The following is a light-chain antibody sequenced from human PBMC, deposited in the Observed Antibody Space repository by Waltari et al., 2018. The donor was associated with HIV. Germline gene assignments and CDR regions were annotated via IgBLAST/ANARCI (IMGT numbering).Light chain of an antibody. CDR2: LGS. V-gene: IGKV2-28*01. Sequence: DIVMTQSPLSLTVPPGEPASISCCSSRSLLRDNGNNYVDGYRQKPGQSPQPLISLGSNRALGVPDRFSGSGAGTDFALKISRVEAEDSGIYCCIQELQTPYTFGQGTKLEIK. CDR1: RSLLRDNGNNY. CDR3: IQELQTPYT. J-gene: IGKJ2*01.